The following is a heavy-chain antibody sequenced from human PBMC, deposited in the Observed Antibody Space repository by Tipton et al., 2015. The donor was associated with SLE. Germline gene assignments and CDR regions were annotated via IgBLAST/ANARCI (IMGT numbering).Heavy chain of an antibody. CDR2: IYYSGST. J-gene: IGHJ4*02. D-gene: IGHD2-21*02. Sequence: TLSLTCTVSGGSISSGGYYWSWIRQHPGKGLEWIGYIYYSGSTHYNPSLKSRVTISVDTSKNQFSLKLSSVTAADTAVYYCARSIAYCGGDCYSFDYWGQGTLVTVSS. CDR3: ARSIAYCGGDCYSFDY. CDR1: GGSISSGGYY. V-gene: IGHV4-31*03.